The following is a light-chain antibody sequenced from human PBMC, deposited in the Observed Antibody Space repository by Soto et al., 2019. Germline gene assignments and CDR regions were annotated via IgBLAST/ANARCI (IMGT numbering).Light chain of an antibody. J-gene: IGLJ1*01. CDR1: SSDVGGYNY. V-gene: IGLV2-14*01. CDR3: SSYTSSSTYV. CDR2: EVS. Sequence: QSALTQPASAFGSPGQSITISCTGTSSDVGGYNYVSWSQQHPGKAPQLMIYEVSNRPSGVSNRFSGSKSGNTASLTISGLQAEDEADYYCSSYTSSSTYVFGTGTKVTV.